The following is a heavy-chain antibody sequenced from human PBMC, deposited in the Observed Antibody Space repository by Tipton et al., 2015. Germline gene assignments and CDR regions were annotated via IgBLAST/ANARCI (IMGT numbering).Heavy chain of an antibody. V-gene: IGHV4-59*11. CDR2: IYYSGST. CDR3: ASFNCGGDCYSYRGWFDP. J-gene: IGHJ5*02. Sequence: TLSLTCNVSGDAISSHYWSWIRQPPGKGLEWIGNIYYSGSTKYNPSLKGRVTISVDTSKNQFSLRLSSVTAADTAVYYCASFNCGGDCYSYRGWFDPWGQGTLVTVSS. CDR1: GDAISSHY. D-gene: IGHD2-21*02.